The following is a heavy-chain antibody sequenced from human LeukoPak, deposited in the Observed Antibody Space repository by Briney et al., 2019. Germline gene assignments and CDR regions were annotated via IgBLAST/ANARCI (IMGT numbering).Heavy chain of an antibody. J-gene: IGHJ4*02. CDR3: AGDNIENGDLDYLEY. D-gene: IGHD4-17*01. CDR1: GFLFNSYE. CDR2: IIGSGNSI. Sequence: GGSLRLSCAASGFLFNSYEMNWVRQAPGKGLEWVAFIIGSGNSIYYADSMKGRFTISRDNDKNSLYLHMSSLRAEDTAVYYCAGDNIENGDLDYLEYWGQGTLVTVSS. V-gene: IGHV3-48*03.